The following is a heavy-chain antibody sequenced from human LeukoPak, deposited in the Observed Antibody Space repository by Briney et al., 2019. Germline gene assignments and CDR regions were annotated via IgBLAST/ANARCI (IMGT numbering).Heavy chain of an antibody. CDR3: ARVRRDGYKVDY. CDR2: IYYSGST. V-gene: IGHV4-39*07. J-gene: IGHJ4*02. D-gene: IGHD5-24*01. CDR1: GGSISSSSYY. Sequence: SETLSLTCTVSGGSISSSSYYWGWIRQPPGKGLEWIGSIYYSGSTYYNPSLKSRVTISVDTSKNQFSLKLSSVTAADTAVYYGARVRRDGYKVDYGGQGTLVTVSS.